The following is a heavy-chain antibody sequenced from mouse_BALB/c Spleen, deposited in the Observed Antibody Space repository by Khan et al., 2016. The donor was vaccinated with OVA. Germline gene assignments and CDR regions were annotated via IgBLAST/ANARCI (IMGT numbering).Heavy chain of an antibody. V-gene: IGHV2-6-4*01. CDR2: IWGGGGT. CDR3: ARAYYEYDGYYAMDY. CDR1: GFSLSRYN. J-gene: IGHJ4*01. Sequence: QVQLKQSGPGLVAPSQSLSITCTVSGFSLSRYNIHWVRQPPGKGLEWLGMIWGGGGTDYNSTLKSRLNISKDNSKSQVFLKMNSLQTYDTAMNYGARAYYEYDGYYAMDYWGQGTSVTVSS. D-gene: IGHD2-4*01.